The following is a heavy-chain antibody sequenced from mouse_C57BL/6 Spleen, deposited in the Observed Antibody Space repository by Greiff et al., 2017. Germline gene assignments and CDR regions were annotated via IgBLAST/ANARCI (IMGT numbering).Heavy chain of an antibody. CDR2: IYPGDGDT. V-gene: IGHV1-82*01. D-gene: IGHD2-4*01. J-gene: IGHJ3*01. CDR1: GYAFSSSW. CDR3: GDYGPFAY. Sequence: QVQLQQSGAELVRPGASVKISCKASGYAFSSSWMNWVKQRPGKGLEWIGRIYPGDGDTNYNGKFKGKATLTADKSSSTAYMQLSSLTSEDSAVYFCGDYGPFAYWGQGTLVTVSA.